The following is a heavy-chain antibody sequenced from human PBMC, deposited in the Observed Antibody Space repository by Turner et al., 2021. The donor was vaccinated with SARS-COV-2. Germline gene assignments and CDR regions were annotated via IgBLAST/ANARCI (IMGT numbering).Heavy chain of an antibody. Sequence: QVQLVASGGGVVQPGRSLSPFCAASGFTFSSCCMHWVRQAPGKGLGWVAVISYDGSSKYYADSVKGRFTISRDNSKNTLYLQMNSLGAEDTAVYYCAREGAWGDGYPNDYWGQGTLVTVSS. J-gene: IGHJ4*02. D-gene: IGHD5-12*01. CDR2: ISYDGSSK. CDR1: GFTFSSCC. CDR3: AREGAWGDGYPNDY. V-gene: IGHV3-30-3*01.